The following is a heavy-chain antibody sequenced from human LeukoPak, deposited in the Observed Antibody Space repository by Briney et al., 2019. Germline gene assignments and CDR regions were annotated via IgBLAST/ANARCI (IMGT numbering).Heavy chain of an antibody. CDR1: GYSFTSYW. D-gene: IGHD6-19*01. J-gene: IGHJ4*02. Sequence: PGESLKISCKGSGYSFTSYWIGWVRQMPGKGLEWMGIIYPGDSDTRYSPSFQGQVTISADKSISTAYLQWSSLKASDTAMYYCARLSRGQRSSGSEGLDYWGQGTLVTVSS. CDR3: ARLSRGQRSSGSEGLDY. V-gene: IGHV5-51*01. CDR2: IYPGDSDT.